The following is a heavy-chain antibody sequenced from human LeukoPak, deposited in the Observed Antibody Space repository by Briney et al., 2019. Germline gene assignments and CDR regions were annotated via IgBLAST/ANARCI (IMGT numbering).Heavy chain of an antibody. CDR1: GGSFSGYY. CDR2: INHSGST. Sequence: SETLSLTCAVYGGSFSGYYWSWIRQPPGKGLEWIGEINHSGSTNYNPSLKSRVTISVDTSKNQFSLKLSSVTAADTAVYYCAREGGPMKTMVIDYWGQGTPVTVSS. CDR3: AREGGPMKTMVIDY. D-gene: IGHD4/OR15-4a*01. J-gene: IGHJ4*02. V-gene: IGHV4-34*01.